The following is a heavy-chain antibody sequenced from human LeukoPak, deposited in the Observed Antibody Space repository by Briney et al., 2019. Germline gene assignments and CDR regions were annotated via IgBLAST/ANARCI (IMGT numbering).Heavy chain of an antibody. V-gene: IGHV4-59*01. CDR3: ARVGYSSSWYAAPGAFDI. J-gene: IGHJ3*02. D-gene: IGHD6-13*01. CDR1: GGSISSYY. Sequence: SETLSLTCTVSGGSISSYYWSWIRQPPGKGLEWIGYNYYSGSTNYNPSLKSRVTISVDTSKNQFSLKLSSVTAADTAVYYCARVGYSSSWYAAPGAFDIWGQGTMVTVSS. CDR2: NYYSGST.